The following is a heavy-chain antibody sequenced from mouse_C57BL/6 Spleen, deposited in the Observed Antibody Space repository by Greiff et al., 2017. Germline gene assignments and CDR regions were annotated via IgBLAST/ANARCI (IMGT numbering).Heavy chain of an antibody. CDR2: INPSSGYT. CDR1: GYTFTSYW. Sequence: QVQLQQSGAELAKPGASVKLSCKASGYTFTSYWMHWVKQRPGQGLEWIGYINPSSGYTKYNQKFKDKATLTADTSSSTAYMQLSNLTSVDSAVYYCARSRVFDYWGQGTTLTVSS. J-gene: IGHJ2*01. CDR3: ARSRVFDY. V-gene: IGHV1-7*01.